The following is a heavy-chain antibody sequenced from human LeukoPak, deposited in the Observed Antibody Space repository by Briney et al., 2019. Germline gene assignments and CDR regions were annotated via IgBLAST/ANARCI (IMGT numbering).Heavy chain of an antibody. V-gene: IGHV3-23*01. J-gene: IGHJ4*02. CDR3: AKVISSSCGIGGY. Sequence: GGSLRLSCAASGFTLNNYAMTWVRQAPGKGLGWVSAICASGGNTYYADSVKGRFTISRDTSKNTLYLQMNSLRAEDTAVYYCAKVISSSCGIGGYWGQGTLVTVSS. D-gene: IGHD6-13*01. CDR2: ICASGGNT. CDR1: GFTLNNYA.